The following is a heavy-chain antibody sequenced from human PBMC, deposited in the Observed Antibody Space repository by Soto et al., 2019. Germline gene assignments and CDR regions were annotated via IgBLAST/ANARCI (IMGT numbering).Heavy chain of an antibody. V-gene: IGHV3-73*02. J-gene: IGHJ4*02. CDR1: GFTFSGSS. CDR2: SRSKANNYAT. CDR3: ARLIYDSSNFYDNDY. Sequence: EVQLVESGGGLVQPGGSLRLSCAASGFTFSGSSMHWVRQASGKGLEWVARSRSKANNYATTYAASVKGRFTISRDESNNTTYLQMNSLKSEDTAIYYCARLIYDSSNFYDNDYWGQGTLVTVSS. D-gene: IGHD3-22*01.